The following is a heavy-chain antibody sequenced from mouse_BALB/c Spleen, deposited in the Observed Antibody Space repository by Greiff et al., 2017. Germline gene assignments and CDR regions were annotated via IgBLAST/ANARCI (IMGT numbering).Heavy chain of an antibody. J-gene: IGHJ4*01. V-gene: IGHV5-6*01. CDR1: GFTFSSYG. CDR3: ARLISHAMDY. Sequence: EVQRVESGGDLVKPGGSLKLSCAASGFTFSSYGMSWVRQTPDKRLEWVATISSGGGSTYYPDTVKGRFTISRDNAKNTLYLQMSSLKSEDTAMYYCARLISHAMDYWGQGTAGTVSS. D-gene: IGHD6-2*01. CDR2: ISSGGGST.